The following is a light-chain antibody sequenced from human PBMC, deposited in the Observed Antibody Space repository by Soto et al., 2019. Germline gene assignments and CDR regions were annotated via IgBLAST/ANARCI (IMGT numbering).Light chain of an antibody. Sequence: DIQMTQSPSSLSASVGDRVSITCRASQSIGTYLNWFQQKPGEAPNLLIYTASTLHNGVPSRFSGSGSGTDFILTISSLQPEDFATYHCQQTIDHPVTFGQGTRLEMK. CDR1: QSIGTY. V-gene: IGKV1-39*01. CDR3: QQTIDHPVT. CDR2: TAS. J-gene: IGKJ5*01.